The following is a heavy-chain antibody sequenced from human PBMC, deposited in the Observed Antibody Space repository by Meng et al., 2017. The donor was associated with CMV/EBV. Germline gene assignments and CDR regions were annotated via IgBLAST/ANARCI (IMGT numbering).Heavy chain of an antibody. J-gene: IGHJ4*02. V-gene: IGHV4-59*01. CDR3: ARGTEDYDFWLDY. Sequence: GSLRLSYTVSGGSISSYYWSWIRQPPGKGLEWIGYIYYSGSTNYNPSLKSRVTISVDTSKNQFSLKLSSVTAADTAVYYCARGTEDYDFWLDYWGQGTLVTVSS. CDR1: GGSISSYY. D-gene: IGHD3-3*01. CDR2: IYYSGST.